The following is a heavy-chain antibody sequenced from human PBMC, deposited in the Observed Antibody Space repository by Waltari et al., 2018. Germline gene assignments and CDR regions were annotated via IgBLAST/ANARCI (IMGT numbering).Heavy chain of an antibody. CDR2: VRGDGRT. Sequence: QLQLQESGPGLVRPSGTLSLICAVSGDSMGSTDCWSWVRQPPEKGLEWIGQVRGDGRTNYNPSFASRVIISLDTSTHHFALEMTSATAADTALYYCACDRGRGLYLDTWGQGILVTVAP. D-gene: IGHD2-15*01. J-gene: IGHJ4*02. V-gene: IGHV4-4*02. CDR1: GDSMGSTDC. CDR3: ACDRGRGLYLDT.